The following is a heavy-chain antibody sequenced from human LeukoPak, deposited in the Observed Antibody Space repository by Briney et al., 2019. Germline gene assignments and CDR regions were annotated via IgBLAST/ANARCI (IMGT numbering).Heavy chain of an antibody. CDR1: GFTFSDYY. V-gene: IGHV3-11*06. J-gene: IGHJ4*02. CDR2: ISSSSSYT. D-gene: IGHD5-12*01. CDR3: ARGDTVANPPDDY. Sequence: PGGSLRLSCAASGFTFSDYYMSWIRQAPGKGVEWVSYISSSSSYTNYADSVKGRFTISRDNAKNSLYLQMNSLRAEDTAVYYCARGDTVANPPDDYWGQGTLVTVSS.